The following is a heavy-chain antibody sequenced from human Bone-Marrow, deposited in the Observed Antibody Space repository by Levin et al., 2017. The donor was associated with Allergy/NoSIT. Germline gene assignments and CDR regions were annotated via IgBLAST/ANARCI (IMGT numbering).Heavy chain of an antibody. CDR3: ARGYDSSGWYDYFDY. J-gene: IGHJ4*02. CDR1: GYTFDRNA. V-gene: IGHV7-4-1*02. CDR2: IITHTGTP. Sequence: AASVKVSCKASGYTFDRNALHWVRQAPGQGLEWMGWIITHTGTPRYAQGFAGRFVFSLDTSVSTASLQINSLETDDTAMYYCARGYDSSGWYDYFDYWGQGTLVYVSS. D-gene: IGHD6-19*01.